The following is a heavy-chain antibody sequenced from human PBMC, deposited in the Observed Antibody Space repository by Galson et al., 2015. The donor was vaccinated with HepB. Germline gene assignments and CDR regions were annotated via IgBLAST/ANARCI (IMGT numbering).Heavy chain of an antibody. CDR3: ARNPYSSGWYSGGGIDY. CDR2: ISSSGSTI. Sequence: SLRLSCAASGFTFSSYEMNWVRQAPGKGLEWVSYISSSGSTIYYADSVKGRFTISRDNAKNSLYLQMNSLRAEDTAVYYCARNPYSSGWYSGGGIDYWGQGTLVTVSS. V-gene: IGHV3-48*03. J-gene: IGHJ4*02. D-gene: IGHD6-19*01. CDR1: GFTFSSYE.